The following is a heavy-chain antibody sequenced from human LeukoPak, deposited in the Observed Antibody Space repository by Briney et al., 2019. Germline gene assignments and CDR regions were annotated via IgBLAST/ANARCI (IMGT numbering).Heavy chain of an antibody. CDR1: GPSISNTIYY. CDR3: ARARLRLDY. J-gene: IGHJ4*02. V-gene: IGHV4-39*07. D-gene: IGHD5-12*01. CDR2: THYSGST. Sequence: PSETLSLTCSVSGPSISNTIYYWAWVRQPPGKGLDWIGSTHYSGSTYYNPSLLSRVTISTDTSKNQFSLKLSSVTAADTAVYYCARARLRLDYWGQGTLVTVSS.